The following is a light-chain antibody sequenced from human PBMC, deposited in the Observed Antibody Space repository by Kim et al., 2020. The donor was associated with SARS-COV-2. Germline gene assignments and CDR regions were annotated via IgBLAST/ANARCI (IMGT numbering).Light chain of an antibody. CDR3: SSYTSNNTWV. CDR2: DGS. CDR1: SSDVGGYKY. V-gene: IGLV2-14*04. J-gene: IGLJ3*02. Sequence: GQSITSSCTGTSSDVGGYKYISWYQQHPSKAPKNMIDDGSKRPSGVSNRFSGSKSGNTASLTISGLQTEDEADYYCSSYTSNNTWVFGGGTQLTVL.